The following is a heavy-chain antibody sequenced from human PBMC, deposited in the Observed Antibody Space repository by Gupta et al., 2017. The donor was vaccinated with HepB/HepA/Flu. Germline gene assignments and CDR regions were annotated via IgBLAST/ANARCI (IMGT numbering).Heavy chain of an antibody. Sequence: EVQLLESGGGLVQPGGSLRLSCAASGFTFSSYAMSWVRQAPGKGLEWVSTISGSGGRTYYADSVKDRFTISRDNSKNTLYLQMNSLRAEETAVYHCAKSRHESSGYSYTGGPYWGQGILVTVSS. CDR2: ISGSGGRT. V-gene: IGHV3-23*01. D-gene: IGHD3-22*01. CDR3: AKSRHESSGYSYTGGPY. J-gene: IGHJ4*02. CDR1: GFTFSSYA.